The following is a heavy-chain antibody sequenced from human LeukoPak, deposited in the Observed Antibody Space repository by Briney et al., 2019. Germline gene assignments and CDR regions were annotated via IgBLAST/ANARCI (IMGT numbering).Heavy chain of an antibody. CDR2: LTGSGSRT. J-gene: IGHJ4*02. CDR1: GGPFSSLA. V-gene: IGHV3-23*01. D-gene: IGHD1-1*01. CDR3: AMTLAGVLDSFDS. Sequence: GGSLRLSCAASGGPFSSLAMSWVRQAPGKGLEWVSGLTGSGSRTYYADSVKGRFTISRDNSKNTLFLQMHSLRAEDTAMYYCAMTLAGVLDSFDSGGQGTLVTVSS.